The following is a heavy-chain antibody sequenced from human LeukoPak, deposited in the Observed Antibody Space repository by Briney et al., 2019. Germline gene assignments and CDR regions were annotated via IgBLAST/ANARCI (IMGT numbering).Heavy chain of an antibody. CDR2: IYSGGST. Sequence: GGSLRLSCAASGFTVSSNYMSWVRQAPGKGLEWVSVIYSGGSTYYADSVKGRFTISRDNSKNTLYLQMNSLRAEDTAVYYCARASDPPVSGFDYWGQGTLVTVSS. CDR1: GFTVSSNY. CDR3: ARASDPPVSGFDY. D-gene: IGHD1-26*01. J-gene: IGHJ4*02. V-gene: IGHV3-53*01.